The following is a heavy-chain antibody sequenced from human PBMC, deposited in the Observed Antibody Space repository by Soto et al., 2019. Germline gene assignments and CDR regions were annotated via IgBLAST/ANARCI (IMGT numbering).Heavy chain of an antibody. CDR2: INHSGGT. J-gene: IGHJ6*02. CDR3: ARGLLYEYYYGSGGYYYYGMEV. Sequence: SETLSLPCAVYGGSFSGYYWSWIRQPPGKGLEWIGEINHSGGTNYNPSLKSRVTISVDTSKNQFSLELSSVTAADTAVYYWARGLLYEYYYGSGGYYYYGMEVWGQGTTVTVSS. CDR1: GGSFSGYY. V-gene: IGHV4-34*01. D-gene: IGHD3-10*01.